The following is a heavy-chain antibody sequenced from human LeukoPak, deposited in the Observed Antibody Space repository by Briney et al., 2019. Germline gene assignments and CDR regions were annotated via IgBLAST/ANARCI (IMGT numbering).Heavy chain of an antibody. CDR2: INPNSGGT. Sequence: VASVKVSCKASGYTFTGYYMHWVRQAPGQGLEWMGRINPNSGGTNYAQKFQGRVTMTRDTSISTAYMELDRLTSDDTAVYYCARDYGPYPGCSWFDPWGQGALVTVSS. J-gene: IGHJ5*02. V-gene: IGHV1-2*06. D-gene: IGHD2-21*01. CDR3: ARDYGPYPGCSWFDP. CDR1: GYTFTGYY.